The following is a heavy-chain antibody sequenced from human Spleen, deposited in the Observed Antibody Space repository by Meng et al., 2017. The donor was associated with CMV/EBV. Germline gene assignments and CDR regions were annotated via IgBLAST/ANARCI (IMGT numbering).Heavy chain of an antibody. D-gene: IGHD3-3*01. CDR2: INPNSGGT. J-gene: IGHJ2*01. CDR1: GYTFTDYY. Sequence: ASVKVSCKASGYTFTDYYIHWVRQAPGQGLEWMGWINPNSGGTDFAQKFQGRVTMTRDTSISTAYMELSRLRSDDTAVYYCARDSDFWSGYLIGHFDLWGRGTLVTVSS. V-gene: IGHV1-2*02. CDR3: ARDSDFWSGYLIGHFDL.